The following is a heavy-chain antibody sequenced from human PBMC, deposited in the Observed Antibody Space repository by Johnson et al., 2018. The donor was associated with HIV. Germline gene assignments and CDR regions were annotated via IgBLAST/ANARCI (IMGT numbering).Heavy chain of an antibody. V-gene: IGHV3-66*01. CDR2: IYTGGST. J-gene: IGHJ3*02. CDR3: ARGHSPDAFDI. D-gene: IGHD6-13*01. Sequence: EVQLVESGGGLVKPGGSLRLSCAASGFTVSSNYMNWVRQTPGKGLEWVSVIYTGGSTYYADSVKGRFTISRDNSKNTLFLQMNSLRAEDTAVYYCARGHSPDAFDIWGQGTIVTVSS. CDR1: GFTVSSNY.